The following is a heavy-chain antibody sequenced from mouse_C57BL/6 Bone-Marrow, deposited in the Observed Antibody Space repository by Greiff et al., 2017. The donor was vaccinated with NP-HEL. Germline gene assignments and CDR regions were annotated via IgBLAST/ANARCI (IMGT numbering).Heavy chain of an antibody. V-gene: IGHV1-81*01. CDR3: ARSYYGSRNY. Sequence: VKVVESGAELARPGASVKLSCKASGYTFTSYGISWVKQRTGQGLEWIGEIYPRSGNTYYNEKFKGKATLTADKSSSTAYMEFRSLTSEDSAVYFCARSYYGSRNYWGQGTTLTVSS. J-gene: IGHJ2*01. D-gene: IGHD1-1*01. CDR1: GYTFTSYG. CDR2: IYPRSGNT.